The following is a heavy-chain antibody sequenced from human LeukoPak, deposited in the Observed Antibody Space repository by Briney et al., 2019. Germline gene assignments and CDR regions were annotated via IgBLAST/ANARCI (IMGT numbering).Heavy chain of an antibody. J-gene: IGHJ4*02. Sequence: SETLSLTCTVSGGSISSNYWSWIRQPAGKGLEWIGRIYTSGSTNYNPSLESRVTMSVDTSKNQFSLKLSPVTAADTAVYYCARVRAVAGIDYYFDYWGQGTLVTVSS. CDR2: IYTSGST. V-gene: IGHV4-4*07. CDR3: ARVRAVAGIDYYFDY. CDR1: GGSISSNY. D-gene: IGHD6-19*01.